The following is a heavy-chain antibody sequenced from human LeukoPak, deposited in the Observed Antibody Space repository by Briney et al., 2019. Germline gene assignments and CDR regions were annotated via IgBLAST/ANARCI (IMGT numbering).Heavy chain of an antibody. D-gene: IGHD3-22*01. CDR2: INHSRST. CDR1: GGSFSDYY. CDR3: ARVTLYYDSSGYAIRNAFDI. J-gene: IGHJ3*02. Sequence: PSETLSLTCAVYGGSFSDYYWTWIRQPPGKGLEWIGEINHSRSTDYNPSLKSRVTISVDTSKNQFSLKLSSVTAADTAVYYCARVTLYYDSSGYAIRNAFDIWGRGTMVTVSS. V-gene: IGHV4-34*01.